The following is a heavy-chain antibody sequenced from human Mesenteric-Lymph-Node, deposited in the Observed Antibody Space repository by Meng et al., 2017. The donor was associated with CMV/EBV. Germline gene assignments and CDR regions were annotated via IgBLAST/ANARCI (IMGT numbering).Heavy chain of an antibody. V-gene: IGHV3-23*03. Sequence: GESLKISCVASGFTFSSYAMSWVRQAPGKGLEWVSVIYSGGSSTYYADSVKSRFTISRDNSKNTLYLQINNVRAEDTAVFYCAKDRADYYAMDVWGQGTTVTVSS. CDR3: AKDRADYYAMDV. CDR1: GFTFSSYA. CDR2: IYSGGSST. J-gene: IGHJ6*02.